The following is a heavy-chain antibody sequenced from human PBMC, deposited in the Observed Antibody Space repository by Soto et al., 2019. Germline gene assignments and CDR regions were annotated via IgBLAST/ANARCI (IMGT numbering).Heavy chain of an antibody. D-gene: IGHD6-13*01. CDR2: ISGSGGST. CDR3: AKNIASKTRPLGKYFDL. V-gene: IGHV3-23*01. CDR1: GFTFSSYA. Sequence: EVQLLESGGGLVQPGGSLRLSCAASGFTFSSYAMSWVRQAPGKGLEWVSAISGSGGSTYYADSVKGRFTISRDNSKNTLYLQMNSLRAEDTAVYYCAKNIASKTRPLGKYFDLWGRGTLVTVSS. J-gene: IGHJ2*01.